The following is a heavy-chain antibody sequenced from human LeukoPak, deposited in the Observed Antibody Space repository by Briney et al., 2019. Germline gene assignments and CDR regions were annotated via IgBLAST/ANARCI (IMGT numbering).Heavy chain of an antibody. Sequence: GGSLRLSCAASGFTFSSYAMHWVRQAPGKELEGGAVISYDGSNKYYADSVKGRFTIARDNSKNTLYLQMNSLRAEDTAVYYCARDQVPAAMLGPDYWGQGTLVTVSS. CDR1: GFTFSSYA. J-gene: IGHJ4*02. CDR3: ARDQVPAAMLGPDY. D-gene: IGHD2-2*01. V-gene: IGHV3-30*04. CDR2: ISYDGSNK.